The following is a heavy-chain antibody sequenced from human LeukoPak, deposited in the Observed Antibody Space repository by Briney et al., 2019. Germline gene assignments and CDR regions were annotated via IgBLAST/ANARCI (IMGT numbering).Heavy chain of an antibody. V-gene: IGHV3-7*05. Sequence: AGTLRFSCAASGFTFSSYWMSWVRQAQGKGLEWVTNIKQDGSEKYYVDSVKGRFTISRDNAKNSLYLQMNSLRAEDTAVYYCARDQRYCSSSSCPWEPFDYWGQGTLVTVSS. J-gene: IGHJ4*02. CDR1: GFTFSSYW. CDR2: IKQDGSEK. D-gene: IGHD2-2*01. CDR3: ARDQRYCSSSSCPWEPFDY.